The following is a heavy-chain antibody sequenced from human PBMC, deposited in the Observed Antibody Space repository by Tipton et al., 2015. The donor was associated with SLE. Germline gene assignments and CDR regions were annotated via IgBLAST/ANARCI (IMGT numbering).Heavy chain of an antibody. V-gene: IGHV4-34*01. J-gene: IGHJ4*02. CDR2: INHSRST. CDR1: GGSFSGYY. D-gene: IGHD6-19*01. CDR3: ARDQWDY. Sequence: TLSLTCAVYGGSFSGYYWSWIRQPPGKGLEWIGEINHSRSTNYNPSLKSRLTISMDKSKNQYSLKLSSVTAADTAVYYCARDQWDYWGQGTLVTVSS.